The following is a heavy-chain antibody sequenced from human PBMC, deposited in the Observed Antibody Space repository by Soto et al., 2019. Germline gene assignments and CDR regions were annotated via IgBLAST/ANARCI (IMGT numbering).Heavy chain of an antibody. V-gene: IGHV1-69*18. CDR1: GDRFTSYA. J-gene: IGHJ4*02. Sequence: QVQLEQSGAEVKKPGSSVKVSCKASGDRFTSYAISWVRQAPGQGLEWVGTVLPVLGTTNYAQKLRGRVTITADESPSTAYMELGSLRSEDTAIYYCARDRADRGFDYWGQGTLVTVSS. CDR2: VLPVLGTT. D-gene: IGHD3-10*01. CDR3: ARDRADRGFDY.